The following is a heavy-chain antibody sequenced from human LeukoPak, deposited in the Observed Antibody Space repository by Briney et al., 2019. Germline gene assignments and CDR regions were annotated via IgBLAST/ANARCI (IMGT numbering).Heavy chain of an antibody. D-gene: IGHD3-16*01. V-gene: IGHV4-39*01. CDR3: ARSFYYDASRPPF. CDR2: IYYSGST. Sequence: SETLSLTCTVSGGYISTSNYYWGWIRQSPGKCLEWIGNIYYSGSTYYNPSLKSRVSLSIDTSMNQFSLKVNSLTVADTAVYYCARSFYYDASRPPFWGQGTLVAVSS. CDR1: GGYISTSNYY. J-gene: IGHJ4*02.